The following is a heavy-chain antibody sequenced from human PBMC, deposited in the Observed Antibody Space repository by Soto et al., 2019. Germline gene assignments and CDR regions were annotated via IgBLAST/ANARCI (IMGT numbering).Heavy chain of an antibody. J-gene: IGHJ5*02. CDR2: IYWDDDK. V-gene: IGHV2-5*02. Sequence: QITLKESGPTLVKPTQTLTLTCTFSGFSLSTSGVGVGWIRQPPGKALEWLALIYWDDDKRYSPSLRSRLTITKDTSNNQVVLTMTNMDPVDTATYYCADRQEYNPNWNSGWFDPWGQGTLVTVSS. CDR3: ADRQEYNPNWNSGWFDP. D-gene: IGHD1-1*01. CDR1: GFSLSTSGVG.